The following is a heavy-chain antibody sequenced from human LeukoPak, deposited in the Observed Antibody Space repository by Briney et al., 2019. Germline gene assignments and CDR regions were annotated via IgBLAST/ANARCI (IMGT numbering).Heavy chain of an antibody. J-gene: IGHJ5*02. CDR1: GGSISSYY. V-gene: IGHV4-59*01. CDR2: IYYSGST. D-gene: IGHD2/OR15-2a*01. CDR3: ARDVRWFDP. Sequence: SETLSLTCTVSGGSISSYYWSWIRQPPGKGLEWIGYIYYSGSTNYNPSLKSRVTISVDTSKNQFSLKLSSVTAADTAVYYCARDVRWFDPWGQGTLVTVSS.